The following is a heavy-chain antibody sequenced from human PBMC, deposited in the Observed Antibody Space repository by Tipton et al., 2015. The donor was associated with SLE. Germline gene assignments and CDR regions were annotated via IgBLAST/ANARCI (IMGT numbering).Heavy chain of an antibody. D-gene: IGHD3-3*01. CDR2: IKQDGSEK. CDR1: GFTFSSYS. CDR3: ARGVAGDY. V-gene: IGHV3-7*01. J-gene: IGHJ4*02. Sequence: SLRLSCAASGFTFSSYSMNWVRQAPGKGLEWVANIKQDGSEKYYVDSVKGRFTISRDNAKNSLYLQMNSLRAEDTAVYYCARGVAGDYWGQGTLVTVSS.